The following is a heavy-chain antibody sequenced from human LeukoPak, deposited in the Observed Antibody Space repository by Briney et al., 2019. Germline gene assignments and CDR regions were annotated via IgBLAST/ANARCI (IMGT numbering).Heavy chain of an antibody. CDR3: ARANGLDFDY. CDR1: GGSISSYY. D-gene: IGHD4/OR15-4a*01. J-gene: IGHJ4*02. Sequence: SETLSLTCTVSGGSISSYYWSWIRQPPGKGLEWIGYIYYSGSTNYNPSLKSRVTISVDTSKNQFSLKLSSVTAADTAVYYCARANGLDFDYWGQGTLVTVSS. V-gene: IGHV4-59*08. CDR2: IYYSGST.